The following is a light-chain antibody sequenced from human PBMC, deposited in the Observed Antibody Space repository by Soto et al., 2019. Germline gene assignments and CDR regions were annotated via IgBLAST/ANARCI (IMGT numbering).Light chain of an antibody. V-gene: IGKV1-27*01. CDR2: AAS. Sequence: DIQMTQSPSTLSASVGDRVTITCRASQSISGWLALYQQKPGKAPKLLIYAASTLQSGVPSQFSGSGSGTDFTLTISSLQPEDVATYYCQKYNSAPRTFGQGTKVDIK. CDR1: QSISGW. CDR3: QKYNSAPRT. J-gene: IGKJ1*01.